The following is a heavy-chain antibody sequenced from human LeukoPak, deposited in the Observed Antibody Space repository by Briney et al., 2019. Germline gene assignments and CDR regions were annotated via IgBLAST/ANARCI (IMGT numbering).Heavy chain of an antibody. J-gene: IGHJ4*02. CDR3: ARTTILDY. V-gene: IGHV3-7*01. Sequence: GGSLRLSCAASGFTFSSFYMTWVRQAPGKGLEWVATIKQDGSDKHYVDSVKGRFIISRDNAKNSLYLQMNSLRAEDTAVYYCARTTILDYWGQGALVTVSS. CDR2: IKQDGSDK. CDR1: GFTFSSFY. D-gene: IGHD4-17*01.